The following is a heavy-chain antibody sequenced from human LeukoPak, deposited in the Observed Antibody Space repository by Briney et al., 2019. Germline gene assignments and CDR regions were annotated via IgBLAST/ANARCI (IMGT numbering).Heavy chain of an antibody. CDR1: GFSFSNFG. D-gene: IGHD3-3*01. CDR2: IRHDGSNE. J-gene: IGHJ4*02. Sequence: GGSQRLSCTTSGFSFSNFGMHWVRQAPDKGLEWLAFIRHDGSNEYSADSVKGRFTISRDNSRSTLFLQMDNLRSEDTAIYYCARDLGIFGDFDYWGQGTLVIVSS. CDR3: ARDLGIFGDFDY. V-gene: IGHV3-30*02.